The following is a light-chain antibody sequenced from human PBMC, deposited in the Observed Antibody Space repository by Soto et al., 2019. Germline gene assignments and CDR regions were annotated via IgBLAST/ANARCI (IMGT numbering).Light chain of an antibody. V-gene: IGKV3-20*01. CDR2: GAS. J-gene: IGKJ4*01. Sequence: EIVLTQSPGTLSLSPGERATLSCRASQSISSNYLAWYQQKPGQAPRLLIYGASSRATGIPDRFSGSGSGPDFTLTISRLEPEDFAVYYCQQYVRSPLTFGGGTKVEIK. CDR1: QSISSNY. CDR3: QQYVRSPLT.